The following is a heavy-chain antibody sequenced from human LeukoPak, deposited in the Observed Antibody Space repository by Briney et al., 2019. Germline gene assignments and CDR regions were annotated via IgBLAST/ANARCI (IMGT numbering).Heavy chain of an antibody. CDR3: AKDSSSGSYGGYFFDY. CDR2: ITSSSSYI. D-gene: IGHD6-19*01. V-gene: IGHV3-21*01. CDR1: GFTFSTYN. Sequence: GGSLRLSCAASGFTFSTYNMNWVRQAPGKGLEWVSSITSSSSYIYYADSVKGRFTISRDNSKTTLYLQMNSLRAEDTALYYCAKDSSSGSYGGYFFDYWGQGTLVTVSS. J-gene: IGHJ4*02.